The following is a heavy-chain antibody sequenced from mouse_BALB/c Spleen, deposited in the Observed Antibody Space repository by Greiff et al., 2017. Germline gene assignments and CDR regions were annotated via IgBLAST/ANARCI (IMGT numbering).Heavy chain of an antibody. Sequence: EVMLVESGGGLVKPGGSLKLSCAASGFTFSSYAMSWVRQTPEKRLEWVASISSGGSTYYPDSVKGRFTISRDNARNILYLQMSSLRSEDTAMYYCARGGGNDGLFAYWGQGTLVTVSA. CDR2: ISSGGST. D-gene: IGHD2-3*01. CDR1: GFTFSSYA. CDR3: ARGGGNDGLFAY. J-gene: IGHJ3*01. V-gene: IGHV5-6-5*01.